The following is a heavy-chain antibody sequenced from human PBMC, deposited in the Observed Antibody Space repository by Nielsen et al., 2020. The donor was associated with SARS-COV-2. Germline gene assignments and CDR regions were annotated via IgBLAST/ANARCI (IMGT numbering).Heavy chain of an antibody. CDR2: VSHSGST. CDR3: ARGDLVVVPSPLLGLGPIFYSFYLDV. CDR1: GDSVSSNDW. V-gene: IGHV4-4*02. Sequence: SETLSLNCAVSGDSVSSNDWWTWVRQSPGKGLEWIGEVSHSGSTNSNPYLKSRVTLSMDKSKNQFSLRLTSVSAADTADYFCARGDLVVVPSPLLGLGPIFYSFYLDVWGKGTTVIVSS. D-gene: IGHD2-2*02. J-gene: IGHJ6*03.